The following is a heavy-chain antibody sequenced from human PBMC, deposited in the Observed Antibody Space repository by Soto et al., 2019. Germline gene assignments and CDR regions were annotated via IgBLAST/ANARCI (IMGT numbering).Heavy chain of an antibody. V-gene: IGHV3-49*03. Sequence: PGGSLRLSCTASGFTFGDYAMSWFRQAPGKGLEWVGFIRSKAYGGTTEYAASVEGRFTISRDDSKSIAYLQMNSLKTEDTAVYYCTRDSWNYYDSSGYYYRGASDIWGQGTMVTVSS. CDR3: TRDSWNYYDSSGYYYRGASDI. CDR1: GFTFGDYA. CDR2: IRSKAYGGTT. J-gene: IGHJ3*02. D-gene: IGHD3-22*01.